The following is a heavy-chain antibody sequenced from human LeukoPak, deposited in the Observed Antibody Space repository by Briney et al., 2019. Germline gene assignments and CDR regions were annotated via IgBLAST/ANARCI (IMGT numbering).Heavy chain of an antibody. CDR3: EKDHPGGYPPGSFDI. D-gene: IGHD1-26*01. CDR1: GFTFSSYA. CDR2: ISGSGGST. Sequence: PGGSLRLACAASGFTFSSYAMSWVRQAPGKGLEWVSAISGSGGSTYYADSVKGRFTISRDNSKNTLYLQMNSLRAEDTAVYYCEKDHPGGYPPGSFDIWGQGKMVTVFS. V-gene: IGHV3-23*01. J-gene: IGHJ3*02.